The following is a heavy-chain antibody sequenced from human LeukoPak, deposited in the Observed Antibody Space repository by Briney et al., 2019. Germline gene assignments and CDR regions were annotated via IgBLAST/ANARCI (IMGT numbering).Heavy chain of an antibody. CDR3: ARGGRGYSLLRPFDY. Sequence: SVKVSCKASGGTFSSYAISWVRQAPGQGLEWMGRIIPILGIANYAQKFQGRVTITAHKSTITAYMELSSLRSEDTAVYYCARGGRGYSLLRPFDYWGQGTLVTVSS. V-gene: IGHV1-69*04. CDR2: IIPILGIA. D-gene: IGHD5-18*01. CDR1: GGTFSSYA. J-gene: IGHJ4*02.